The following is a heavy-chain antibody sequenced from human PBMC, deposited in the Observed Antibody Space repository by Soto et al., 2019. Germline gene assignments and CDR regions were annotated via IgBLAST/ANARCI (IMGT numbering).Heavy chain of an antibody. CDR3: SRDYYDYLWGSYRYTGFDC. J-gene: IGHJ4*02. Sequence: GGSLRLSCTGSGFTFGDYAMGWFRQAPGKALEWVGFIRSKTYGATTEYAASVKGRFTISRDDSKSIVYLQMNSLKTEDTAVYYCSRDYYDYLWGSYRYTGFDCWGQGTLVTVSS. CDR2: IRSKTYGATT. D-gene: IGHD3-16*02. V-gene: IGHV3-49*03. CDR1: GFTFGDYA.